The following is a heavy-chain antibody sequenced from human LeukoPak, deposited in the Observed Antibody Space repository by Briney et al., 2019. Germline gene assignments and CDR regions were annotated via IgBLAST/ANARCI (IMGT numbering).Heavy chain of an antibody. J-gene: IGHJ4*02. CDR3: AKQGGYDSSGYYYFDY. Sequence: GGSLRLSCAASGFTFSSYGMHWVRQAPGKGLERVAFIRYDGSNKYYADSVKGRFTISRDNSKNTLYLQMNSLRAEDTAVYYCAKQGGYDSSGYYYFDYWGQGTLVTVSS. V-gene: IGHV3-30*02. D-gene: IGHD3-22*01. CDR2: IRYDGSNK. CDR1: GFTFSSYG.